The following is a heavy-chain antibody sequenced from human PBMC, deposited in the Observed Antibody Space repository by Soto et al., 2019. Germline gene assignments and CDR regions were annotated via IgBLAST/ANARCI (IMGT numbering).Heavy chain of an antibody. J-gene: IGHJ6*02. V-gene: IGHV1-2*02. CDR2: ISPKSGDT. Sequence: ASVKVSCKASGYTFTDYYLHWVRQAPGQGLEWMGWISPKSGDTKYAQNFQGRVTMTRDTSIRATYMELSSLASDDTAVYYCAKLAYYHYAMDVWGQGTTVTVSS. CDR3: AKLAYYHYAMDV. CDR1: GYTFTDYY.